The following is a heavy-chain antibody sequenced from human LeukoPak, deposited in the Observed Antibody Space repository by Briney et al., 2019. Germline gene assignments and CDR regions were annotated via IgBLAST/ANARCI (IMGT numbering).Heavy chain of an antibody. CDR3: ARDKERYYYDSSGVFDP. Sequence: GGSLRLSCAASGFTFSSYWMSWVRQAPGKGPEWVANIKQDGSEKYYVDSVKGRFTISRDNAKNSLYLQMNSLRAEDTAVYYCARDKERYYYDSSGVFDPWGQGTLVTVSS. CDR1: GFTFSSYW. V-gene: IGHV3-7*01. D-gene: IGHD3-22*01. J-gene: IGHJ5*02. CDR2: IKQDGSEK.